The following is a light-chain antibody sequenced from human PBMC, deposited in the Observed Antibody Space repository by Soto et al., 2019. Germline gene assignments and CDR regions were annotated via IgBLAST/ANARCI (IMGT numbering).Light chain of an antibody. Sequence: SALTQPPSASGSLGQSVTISCTGTSSDVGGYNYVSWHQQHPGKAPKVMIYEVTKRPPGVPDRFSGSKSGNTASLTVSGLQAEDDADYYCSSFAGGGNPVLLGGGTKLTGL. J-gene: IGLJ2*01. CDR2: EVT. CDR3: SSFAGGGNPVL. V-gene: IGLV2-8*01. CDR1: SSDVGGYNY.